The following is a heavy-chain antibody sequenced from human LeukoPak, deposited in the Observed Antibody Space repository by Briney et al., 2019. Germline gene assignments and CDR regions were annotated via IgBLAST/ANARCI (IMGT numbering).Heavy chain of an antibody. CDR1: GFTFNDYA. CDR3: AKALKETTVTTPGPYYYGMDV. J-gene: IGHJ6*01. D-gene: IGHD4-17*01. Sequence: GGSLRLSCVGSGFTFNDYAMSWVRHVPGKGFDWVSTISASGGTTSYADSVKGRFTISRDNSKNTLYLQMNSLRAEDTAVYYCAKALKETTVTTPGPYYYGMDVWGQGTTVTVSS. V-gene: IGHV3-23*01. CDR2: ISASGGTT.